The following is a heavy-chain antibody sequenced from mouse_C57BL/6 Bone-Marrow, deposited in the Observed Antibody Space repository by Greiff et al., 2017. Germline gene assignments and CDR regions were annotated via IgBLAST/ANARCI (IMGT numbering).Heavy chain of an antibody. J-gene: IGHJ3*01. D-gene: IGHD1-1*01. CDR2: IDPSDSYT. CDR3: ARVSFSTTEPFAV. CDR1: GYTFTSYW. Sequence: VQLQQSGAELVMPGASVKLSCKASGYTFTSYWMHWVKQRPGQGLEWIGEIDPSDSYTNYNQTFKGKSTLTVDKSSSTAYMQLSSLTSEDTAVYYCARVSFSTTEPFAVWGKGTLVTVSA. V-gene: IGHV1-69*01.